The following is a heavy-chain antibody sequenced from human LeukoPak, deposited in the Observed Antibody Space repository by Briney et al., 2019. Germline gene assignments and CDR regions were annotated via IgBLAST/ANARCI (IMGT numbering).Heavy chain of an antibody. J-gene: IGHJ6*02. Sequence: PGGSLRLSCAASGFTFSSYSMNWVRQAPGKGLEWVSSISSSSSYIYYADSVKGRFTISRDNAKNSLYLQMNSLRAEDTLGYFCASDPYNWNDVRYYYYYGMDVWGQGTTVTVSS. CDR3: ASDPYNWNDVRYYYYYGMDV. CDR1: GFTFSSYS. CDR2: ISSSSSYI. D-gene: IGHD1-1*01. V-gene: IGHV3-21*01.